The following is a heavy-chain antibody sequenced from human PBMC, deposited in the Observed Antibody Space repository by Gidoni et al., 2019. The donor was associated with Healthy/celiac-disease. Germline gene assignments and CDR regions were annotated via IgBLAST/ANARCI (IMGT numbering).Heavy chain of an antibody. J-gene: IGHJ4*02. CDR1: GYCFTSYW. CDR3: ASARAVAGTSEGFDY. V-gene: IGHV5-51*01. Sequence: EVQLVQSGAEVKQPGDSLTISCRGSGYCFTSYWIGWLRQMPGKGLEWMGILYPGDSDTRYSPSFQGQVTISADKSISTAYLQWSSLKASDTAMYYCASARAVAGTSEGFDYWGQGTLVTVSS. D-gene: IGHD6-19*01. CDR2: LYPGDSDT.